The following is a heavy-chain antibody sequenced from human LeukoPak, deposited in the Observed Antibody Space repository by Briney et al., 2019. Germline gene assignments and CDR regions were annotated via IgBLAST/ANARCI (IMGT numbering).Heavy chain of an antibody. CDR3: ARDLAQTPWDY. Sequence: SETLSLTCTVSGGSISSYYWSWIRQPAGKGLEWIGRMYTSGSSNYNPSLKSRVTMSVDTSKNQFSLRLDSVTAADTAVYYCARDLAQTPWDYWGQGTLVTVSA. V-gene: IGHV4-4*07. CDR2: MYTSGSS. CDR1: GGSISSYY. J-gene: IGHJ4*02.